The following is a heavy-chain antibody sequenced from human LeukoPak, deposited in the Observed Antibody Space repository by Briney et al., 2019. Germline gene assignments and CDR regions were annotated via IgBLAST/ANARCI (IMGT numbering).Heavy chain of an antibody. V-gene: IGHV3-30-3*01. D-gene: IGHD3-22*01. CDR3: AREACPYRLCYYDSSGYSLNYYFDY. CDR1: GFTFSSYA. CDR2: ISYDGSNK. J-gene: IGHJ4*02. Sequence: GGSLRLTCAASGFTFSSYAMHWVRQAPGKGLEWVAVISYDGSNKYYADSVKGRFTNSRDNSKNMLYLQMNSLRAEDTAVYYCAREACPYRLCYYDSSGYSLNYYFDYWGQGTLVTVSS.